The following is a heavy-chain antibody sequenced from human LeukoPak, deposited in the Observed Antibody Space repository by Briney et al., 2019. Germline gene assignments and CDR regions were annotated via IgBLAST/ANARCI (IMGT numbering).Heavy chain of an antibody. V-gene: IGHV3-30*02. CDR2: IRYDGSNK. D-gene: IGHD3-10*01. J-gene: IGHJ3*02. Sequence: GGSLRLSCAASGFTFSSYGMHWVRQAPGKGLEWVAFIRYDGSNKYYADSVKGRFTISRDNSKNTLYLQMNSLRAEDTAVYYCAKDLDRSYYGSGSYYDWHAFDIWGQGTMVTVSS. CDR1: GFTFSSYG. CDR3: AKDLDRSYYGSGSYYDWHAFDI.